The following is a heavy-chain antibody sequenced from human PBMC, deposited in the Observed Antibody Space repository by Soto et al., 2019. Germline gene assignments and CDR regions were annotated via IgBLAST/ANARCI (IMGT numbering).Heavy chain of an antibody. CDR3: ASRYGGSQFDY. CDR1: GGSISSSSYY. Sequence: QLQLQESGPGLVKPSETLSLTCTVSGGSISSSSYYWGWIRQPPGKGLEWIGTIYYSGSTYYNPSLRSRVPISVDTSANPSSRHLRSVTAAATAVYSCASRYGGSQFDYWGQGTLVTVSS. CDR2: IYYSGST. J-gene: IGHJ4*02. D-gene: IGHD4-17*01. V-gene: IGHV4-39*01.